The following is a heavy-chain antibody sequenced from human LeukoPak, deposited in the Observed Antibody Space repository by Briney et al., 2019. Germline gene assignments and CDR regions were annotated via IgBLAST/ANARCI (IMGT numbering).Heavy chain of an antibody. J-gene: IGHJ5*02. D-gene: IGHD2-15*01. CDR2: VFFSGNT. CDR3: ARDPSRSCAGGNCFSS. V-gene: IGHV4-39*07. CDR1: GGSISTSSYY. Sequence: TSETLSLTCTVSGGSISTSSYYWGWIRQPPGKGLEWIGSVFFSGNTYYEPSLKSRVTISVATSTNQFSLNVRSVSAADTAVYYCARDPSRSCAGGNCFSSWGQGTLVIVSS.